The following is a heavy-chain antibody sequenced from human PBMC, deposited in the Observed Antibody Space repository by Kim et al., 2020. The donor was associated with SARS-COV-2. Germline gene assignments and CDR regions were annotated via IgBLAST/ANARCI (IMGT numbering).Heavy chain of an antibody. CDR2: LSASGGST. Sequence: GGSLRLSCVGSGFTFKNYVMSWVRQAPGKGLEWVSDLSASGGSTYYADSAKGRFTISRDNSKNTLYLQMNGLRAEDTALYYCAQNPHYGGNWGESVNWGQGTLVTVAS. CDR1: GFTFKNYV. J-gene: IGHJ4*02. D-gene: IGHD4-17*01. CDR3: AQNPHYGGNWGESVN. V-gene: IGHV3-23*01.